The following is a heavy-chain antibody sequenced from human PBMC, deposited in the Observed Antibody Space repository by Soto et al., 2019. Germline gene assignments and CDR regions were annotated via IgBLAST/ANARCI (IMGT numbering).Heavy chain of an antibody. J-gene: IGHJ4*02. CDR1: GGSINSSSSY. V-gene: IGHV4-39*01. Sequence: SETLSLTCTVSGGSINSSSSYWAWIRQPPGKGLEWTGHIYYSGTSYSNPSLKSRLTMSVDTSKSQFSLKLNSVTAADTAVYYCARLKRRWLNADYWGQGTLVTVSS. D-gene: IGHD5-12*01. CDR3: ARLKRRWLNADY. CDR2: IYYSGTS.